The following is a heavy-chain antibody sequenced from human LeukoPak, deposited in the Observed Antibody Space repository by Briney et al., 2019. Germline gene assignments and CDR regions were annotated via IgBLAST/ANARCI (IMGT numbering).Heavy chain of an antibody. CDR1: GGTFSSYA. J-gene: IGHJ5*02. CDR3: ARDGGDSNYGWNWFDP. Sequence: SVKVSFKASGGTFSSYAISWVRQPPGQGLEWMGRIIPIFGTANYAQKFQGRVTITADKSTSTAYMELSSLRSEDTAVYYCARDGGDSNYGWNWFDPWGQGTLVTVSS. CDR2: IIPIFGTA. V-gene: IGHV1-69*06. D-gene: IGHD4-11*01.